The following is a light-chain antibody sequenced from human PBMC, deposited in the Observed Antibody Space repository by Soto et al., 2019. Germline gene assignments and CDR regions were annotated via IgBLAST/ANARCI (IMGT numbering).Light chain of an antibody. CDR2: ETS. V-gene: IGKV1-39*01. CDR1: QSIDNN. J-gene: IGKJ1*01. CDR3: QQTYSSPWT. Sequence: DIQMTQSPSSLSASVGDRLTITCRASQSIDNNLNWYQQKPGKAPNLLIYETSILQSGVPSRFSGSGSGAEFTLPITSLQPEDFATYSCQQTYSSPWTFGQGTKVDNK.